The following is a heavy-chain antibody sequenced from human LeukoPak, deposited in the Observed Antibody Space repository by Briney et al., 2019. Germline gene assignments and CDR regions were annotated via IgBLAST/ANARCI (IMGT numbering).Heavy chain of an antibody. CDR3: ARALTEKYYYDSSGYFNWFDP. D-gene: IGHD3-22*01. V-gene: IGHV4-59*01. J-gene: IGHJ5*02. Sequence: KPSETLSLTCTVSGCSISSYYWSWIRQPPGKGLEWIGYIYYSGSTNHNPSLKSRVTITVDTSKNQFSLKLSSVTAADTAVYYCARALTEKYYYDSSGYFNWFDPWGQGTLVTVSS. CDR2: IYYSGST. CDR1: GCSISSYY.